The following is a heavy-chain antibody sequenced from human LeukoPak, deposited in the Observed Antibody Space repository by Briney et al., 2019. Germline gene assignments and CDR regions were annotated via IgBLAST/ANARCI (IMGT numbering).Heavy chain of an antibody. Sequence: ASVKVSCKASGYTFTSYDIDWVRQATGQGLEWMGWMNPNSGNTGYAQEFQGRVTMTRNTSISTAYMELSSLRFEDTAVYYCARGYSYDSSGYYYVDAFDIWGQGTMVTVSS. D-gene: IGHD3-22*01. CDR3: ARGYSYDSSGYYYVDAFDI. CDR1: GYTFTSYD. J-gene: IGHJ3*02. CDR2: MNPNSGNT. V-gene: IGHV1-8*01.